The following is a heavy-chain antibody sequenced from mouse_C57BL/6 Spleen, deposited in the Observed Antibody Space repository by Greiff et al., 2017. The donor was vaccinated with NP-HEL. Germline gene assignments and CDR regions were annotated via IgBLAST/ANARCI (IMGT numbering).Heavy chain of an antibody. V-gene: IGHV12-3*01. CDR1: GFPITSGYY. D-gene: IGHD2-5*01. CDR2: ITHSGET. CDR3: AGDYSNYVGYAMDY. J-gene: IGHJ4*01. Sequence: KLQESGPGLVKPSQSLFLTCSITGFPITSGYYWIWIRQSPGKPLEWMGYITHSGETFYNPSLQSPISITRETSKNQFFLQLNSVTTEDTAMYYCAGDYSNYVGYAMDYWGQGTSVTVSS.